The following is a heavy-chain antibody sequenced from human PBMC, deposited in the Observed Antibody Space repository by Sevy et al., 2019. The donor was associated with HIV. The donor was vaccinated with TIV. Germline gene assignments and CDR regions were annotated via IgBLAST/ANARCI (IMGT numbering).Heavy chain of an antibody. J-gene: IGHJ4*02. V-gene: IGHV1-2*02. CDR1: GYTFTDYY. CDR3: ASAPSVYDFLGL. D-gene: IGHD3-3*01. CDR2: MNPDSGDT. Sequence: GPVKVSCKASGYTFTDYYIHWVRQAPGQGLEGMGWMNPDSGDTNYAQRFQGRVTMTRDTSIRTAYMELSRVRSDDTALYYCASAPSVYDFLGLWGQGTLVTVSS.